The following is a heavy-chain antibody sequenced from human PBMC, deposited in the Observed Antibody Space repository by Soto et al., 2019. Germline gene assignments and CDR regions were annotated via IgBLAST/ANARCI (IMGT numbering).Heavy chain of an antibody. J-gene: IGHJ5*02. CDR3: TGDDYSNNWFDP. D-gene: IGHD4-4*01. CDR2: IRSKANSYAT. CDR1: GFTFSGSA. V-gene: IGHV3-73*01. Sequence: GGSLRLSCAASGFTFSGSAMHWVRQASGKGLEWVGRIRSKANSYATAYAASVKGRFTTSRDDSKNTAYLQMNSLKTEDTAVYYCTGDDYSNNWFDPWGQGTLVTVSS.